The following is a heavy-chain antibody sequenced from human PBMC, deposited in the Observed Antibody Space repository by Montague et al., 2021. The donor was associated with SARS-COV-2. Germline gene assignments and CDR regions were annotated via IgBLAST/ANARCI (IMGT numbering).Heavy chain of an antibody. J-gene: IGHJ5*02. V-gene: IGHV4-4*02. CDR1: GGSISSSNW. D-gene: IGHD2-2*02. CDR2: INHSGST. CDR3: ASLTLEYCSSTSCYSDWFDP. Sequence: SETLSLTCAVSGGSISSSNWWSWVRQPPGKGLEWIGEINHSGSTNYNPSLKSRVTISVDTSKNQFSLKLSSVTAADTAVYYCASLTLEYCSSTSCYSDWFDPWGQGTLVTVSS.